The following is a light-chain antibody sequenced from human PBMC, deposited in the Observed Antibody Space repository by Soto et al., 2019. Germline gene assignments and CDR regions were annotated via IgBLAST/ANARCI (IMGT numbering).Light chain of an antibody. CDR1: QSVGSY. V-gene: IGKV3-11*01. CDR3: QQYGRTPIT. CDR2: DAS. Sequence: EIVLTQSPATLSLSRGERATLSCRASQSVGSYLGWHQQKPGQAPRLLIYDASNRATGIPARFSGSGFGTDFTLTISSLEPEDFAVYYCQQYGRTPITFGQGTRLEIK. J-gene: IGKJ5*01.